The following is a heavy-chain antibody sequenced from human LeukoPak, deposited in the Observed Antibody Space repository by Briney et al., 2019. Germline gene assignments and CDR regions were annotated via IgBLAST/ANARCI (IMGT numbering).Heavy chain of an antibody. CDR3: TTDRRRDLDY. CDR2: IKSKTDGGTT. V-gene: IGHV3-15*01. J-gene: IGHJ4*02. D-gene: IGHD5-24*01. CDR1: GFTFTSYS. Sequence: PGGSLRLSCAASGFTFTSYSSTWVRQAPGKGLEWVGRIKSKTDGGTTDYAAPVKGRFTISRDDSKNTLYLQMNSLKTEDTAVYYCTTDRRRDLDYWGQGTLVTVSS.